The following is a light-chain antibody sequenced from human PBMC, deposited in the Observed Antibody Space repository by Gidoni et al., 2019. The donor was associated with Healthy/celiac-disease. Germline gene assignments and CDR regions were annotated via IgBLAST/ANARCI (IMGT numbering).Light chain of an antibody. CDR2: AAP. J-gene: IGKJ2*01. Sequence: DIQMTQSPSSLSASVGDRVTITCRASQSISSYVNWYQQKPEKAPKLLIYAAPSLQSGVPSRFGGSGSSTDFPLTISSLQPDDFATYYYQQYYSTPYTFGQGTKLEIK. CDR3: QQYYSTPYT. V-gene: IGKV1-39*01. CDR1: QSISSY.